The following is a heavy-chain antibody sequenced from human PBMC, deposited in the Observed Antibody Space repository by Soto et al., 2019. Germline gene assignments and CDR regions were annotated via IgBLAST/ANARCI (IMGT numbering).Heavy chain of an antibody. CDR2: IPHDGTYQ. D-gene: IGHD1-1*01. CDR1: GFTFSSYG. V-gene: IGHV3-30*19. Sequence: QVQLVESGGGVVQPGGSLRLSCTASGFTFSSYGMHWVRQAPGKGLQWVAVIPHDGTYQYYLDSVKGRFTISRDNSKDTLYLQMNSLRVEDTAVYYCVRGDDNLDNGLDHWGQGTLVTVSS. CDR3: VRGDDNLDNGLDH. J-gene: IGHJ4*02.